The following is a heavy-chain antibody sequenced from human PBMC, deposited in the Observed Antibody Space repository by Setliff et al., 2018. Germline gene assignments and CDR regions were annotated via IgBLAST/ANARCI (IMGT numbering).Heavy chain of an antibody. Sequence: TLSLTCTVSGGSISSYYWSWIRQPPGKGLEWIGYIYYSGSTYYNPSLKSRVTISVDTSKNQFSLKLSSVTAADTAVYYCARESRYYYDNLGTLDYWGQGTLVTVSS. V-gene: IGHV4-30-4*08. CDR3: ARESRYYYDNLGTLDY. CDR1: GGSISSYY. J-gene: IGHJ4*02. CDR2: IYYSGST. D-gene: IGHD3-22*01.